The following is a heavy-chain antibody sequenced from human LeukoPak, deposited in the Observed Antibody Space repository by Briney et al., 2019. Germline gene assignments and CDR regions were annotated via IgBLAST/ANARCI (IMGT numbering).Heavy chain of an antibody. CDR1: GYSISSGYY. CDR3: AREGVATIFDY. D-gene: IGHD5-12*01. V-gene: IGHV4-38-2*02. CDR2: IYHSGST. J-gene: IGHJ4*02. Sequence: PSETLSLTCTVSGYSISSGYYWGWIRQPPGKGLEWIGSIYHSGSTYYNPSLKSRVTISVDTSKNQFSLKLSSVTAADTAVYYCAREGVATIFDYWGQGTLVTVSS.